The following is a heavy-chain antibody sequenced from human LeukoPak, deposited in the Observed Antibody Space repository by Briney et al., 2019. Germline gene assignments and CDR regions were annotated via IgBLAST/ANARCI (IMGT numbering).Heavy chain of an antibody. D-gene: IGHD5-12*01. V-gene: IGHV4-34*01. CDR2: INHSGST. J-gene: IGHJ6*04. CDR1: GGSFSGYY. CDR3: ARGSVGGYSGYDLDV. Sequence: SETLSLTCAVYGGSFSGYYWSWIRQPPGKGLEWIGEINHSGSTNYNPSLKGRVTISVDTSKNQFSLKLSSVTAADTAVYYCARGSVGGYSGYDLDVWGKGTTVTVSS.